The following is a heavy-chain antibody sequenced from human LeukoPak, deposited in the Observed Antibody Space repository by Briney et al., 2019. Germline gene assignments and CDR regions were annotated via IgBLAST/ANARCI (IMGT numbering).Heavy chain of an antibody. CDR1: GFTFSSYA. D-gene: IGHD6-6*01. V-gene: IGHV3-23*01. J-gene: IGHJ4*02. CDR3: AKDDGYSSSSPFDY. Sequence: QAGGSLRLSCAASGFTFSSYAMNWVRQAPGKGLEWVSAISGSGGSTYYADSVKGRFTISRDNSKNTLYLQMNSLRAEDTAVYYCAKDDGYSSSSPFDYWGQGTLVTVSS. CDR2: ISGSGGST.